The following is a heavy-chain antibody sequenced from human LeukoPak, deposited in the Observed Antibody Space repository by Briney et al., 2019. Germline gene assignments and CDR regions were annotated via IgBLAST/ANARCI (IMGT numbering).Heavy chain of an antibody. J-gene: IGHJ4*02. V-gene: IGHV4-39*07. CDR3: AREGSMTARPFVSIDY. D-gene: IGHD6-6*01. CDR2: IYYSGST. Sequence: SETLSLTCTVSGGSISSSSYYWGWIRQPPGKGLEWLGSIYYSGSTYYNPSLKSRVTMSVDTSKNQFSLKLSSVTAADTAVYYCAREGSMTARPFVSIDYWGQGTLVTVSS. CDR1: GGSISSSSYY.